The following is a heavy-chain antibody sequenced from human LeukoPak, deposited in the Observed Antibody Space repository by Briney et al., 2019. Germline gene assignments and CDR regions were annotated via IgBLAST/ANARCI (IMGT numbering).Heavy chain of an antibody. CDR1: GDSISSGDYY. D-gene: IGHD3/OR15-3a*01. CDR3: ARGRYRTFWTPPARGFDP. J-gene: IGHJ5*02. CDR2: ISSSGST. Sequence: PSETLSLTCTVSGDSISSGDYYWSWIRQPAGKGLEWIGRISSSGSTNYNPSLKSRVTTSVDTSKNQFSLKLSSVTAADTAVYYCARGRYRTFWTPPARGFDPWGQGTLVTVSS. V-gene: IGHV4-61*02.